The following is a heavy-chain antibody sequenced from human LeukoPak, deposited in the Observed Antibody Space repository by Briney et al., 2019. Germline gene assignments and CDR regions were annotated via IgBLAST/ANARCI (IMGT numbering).Heavy chain of an antibody. Sequence: PGGSLRLSSAASRFTLSNYEVNCVRHAPGKGREWVSYISISGSTIYYADSVKGRFTISRDNAKNSLYLQMNSLRAEDTAVYYCAREGVVVSAAVDYWGQGTLVTVSS. CDR2: ISISGSTI. CDR1: RFTLSNYE. D-gene: IGHD2-2*01. CDR3: AREGVVVSAAVDY. J-gene: IGHJ4*02. V-gene: IGHV3-48*03.